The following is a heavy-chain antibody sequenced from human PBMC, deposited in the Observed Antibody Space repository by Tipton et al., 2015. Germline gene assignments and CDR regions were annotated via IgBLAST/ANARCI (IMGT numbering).Heavy chain of an antibody. CDR2: IYHSANT. D-gene: IGHD4-17*01. CDR1: DESISSISW. Sequence: TLSLTCAVSDESISSISWWSWVRQPPGKGLEWIGEIYHSANTNKNPSLASRVTMSVDNSNNQFSLRLTSVTAADTAVYYCARLHDYGDYAVDYWGQGTLVTVSS. J-gene: IGHJ4*02. CDR3: ARLHDYGDYAVDY. V-gene: IGHV4-4*02.